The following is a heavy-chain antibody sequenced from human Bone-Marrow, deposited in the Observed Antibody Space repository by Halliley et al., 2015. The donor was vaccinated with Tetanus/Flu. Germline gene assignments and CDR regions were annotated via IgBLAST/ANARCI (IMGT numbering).Heavy chain of an antibody. D-gene: IGHD3-3*01. CDR3: ARCPKHDASDNYVAEEFVY. J-gene: IGHJ4*02. CDR1: GGSITTGDYY. V-gene: IGHV4-30-4*01. CDR2: IHSSGST. Sequence: TLSLTCTVSGGSITTGDYYWSWIRQFPGRGLEWIGNIHSSGSTSYNPSLKSRVTISVDKTKNQFSLKLTSVTAADTAVFFCARCPKHDASDNYVAEEFVYWARGILVPVSS.